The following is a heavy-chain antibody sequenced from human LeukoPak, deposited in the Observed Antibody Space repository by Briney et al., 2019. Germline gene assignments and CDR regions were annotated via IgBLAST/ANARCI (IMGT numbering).Heavy chain of an antibody. CDR1: GFTFSNYG. Sequence: GGSLRLSCAASGFTFSNYGMHWVRQAPGKGLEWVAFIRFDGSDKHSADSVRGRFTISRDNSKNTLFLQMNSLRAEDTAVYYCAKEKDSGYDYSLDYWGQGTLVTVSS. J-gene: IGHJ4*02. V-gene: IGHV3-30*02. CDR2: IRFDGSDK. CDR3: AKEKDSGYDYSLDY. D-gene: IGHD5-12*01.